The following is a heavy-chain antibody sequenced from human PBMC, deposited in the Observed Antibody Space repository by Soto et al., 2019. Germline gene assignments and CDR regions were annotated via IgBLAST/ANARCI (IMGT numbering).Heavy chain of an antibody. Sequence: ASVKVSCKASGYTFTGYYMHWVRQAPGQGLEWMGWINPNSGGTNYAQKFQGWVTMTRDTSICTAYMELSRLRSDDTAVYYCARGDSSGSQGRYYYYGMDVWGQGTTVTVSS. CDR3: ARGDSSGSQGRYYYYGMDV. CDR1: GYTFTGYY. J-gene: IGHJ6*02. D-gene: IGHD3-22*01. V-gene: IGHV1-2*04. CDR2: INPNSGGT.